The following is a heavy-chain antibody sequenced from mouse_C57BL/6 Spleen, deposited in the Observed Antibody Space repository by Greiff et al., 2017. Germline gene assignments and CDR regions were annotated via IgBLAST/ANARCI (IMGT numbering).Heavy chain of an antibody. V-gene: IGHV1-85*01. CDR2: IYPRDGST. J-gene: IGHJ2*01. CDR1: GYTFTSYD. D-gene: IGHD1-1*01. Sequence: QVQLQQSGPELVKPGASVKLSCKASGYTFTSYDINWVKQRPGQGLEWIGWIYPRDGSTKYNEKFKGKATLTVDTSSSTAYMELHSLTSEDSAVYFCSFSTTVVERYYFDYWGQGTTLTVSS. CDR3: SFSTTVVERYYFDY.